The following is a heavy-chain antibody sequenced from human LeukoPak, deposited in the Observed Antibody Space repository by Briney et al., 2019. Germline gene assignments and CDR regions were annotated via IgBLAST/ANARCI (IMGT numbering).Heavy chain of an antibody. J-gene: IGHJ4*02. CDR1: GFTFSSYA. V-gene: IGHV3-23*01. CDR3: AIRGSYRSFDY. CDR2: IGGSGAVT. Sequence: GGSLRLSCAASGFTFSSYAMAWVRQAPGKGLEWVSAIGGSGAVTAYADSVKGRFSISRENSRNTLYLQMNGLRAEDTAVYYCAIRGSYRSFDYRGQGILVTVSS. D-gene: IGHD1-26*01.